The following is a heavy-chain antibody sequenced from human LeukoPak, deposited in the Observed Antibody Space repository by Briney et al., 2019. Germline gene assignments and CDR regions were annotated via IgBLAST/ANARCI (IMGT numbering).Heavy chain of an antibody. CDR1: RFTFVDYT. V-gene: IGHV3-49*04. Sequence: PGRSLRLSCTTSRFTFVDYTMSWVRQAPGKGLEWVGFIRSKAYGGTTDYAASVTGRFTISRDDSKSVAYLQMSSLKTEDTAVHYCTRGYSGSYFYYFDYWGQGALVTVSS. CDR3: TRGYSGSYFYYFDY. J-gene: IGHJ4*02. D-gene: IGHD1-26*01. CDR2: IRSKAYGGTT.